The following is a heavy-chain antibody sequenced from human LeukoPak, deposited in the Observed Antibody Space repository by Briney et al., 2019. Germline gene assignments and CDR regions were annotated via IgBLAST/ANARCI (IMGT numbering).Heavy chain of an antibody. V-gene: IGHV5-51*01. D-gene: IGHD3-3*01. CDR2: IYPGDSDT. Sequence: KCGESLKISCKGSGYSFTSYWIGWVRQMPGKGLEWMGIIYPGDSDTRYSPSFQGQVTISADKSISTAYLQWSSLKVSDTAMYYCARLRFLEWLFDYMDVWGKGTTVTVSS. J-gene: IGHJ6*03. CDR1: GYSFTSYW. CDR3: ARLRFLEWLFDYMDV.